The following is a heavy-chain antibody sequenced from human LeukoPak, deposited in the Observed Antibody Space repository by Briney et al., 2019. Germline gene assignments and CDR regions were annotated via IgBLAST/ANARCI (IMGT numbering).Heavy chain of an antibody. Sequence: PSETLSLTCTVSGGSISSGDYYWSWIRQPPGKGLEWIGYIYYSGSTYYNPSLKSRVTISVDTSKNQFSLKLSSVTAADTAVYYCARAPRMFGELNFDYWGQGTLVTVSS. CDR2: IYYSGST. CDR1: GGSISSGDYY. J-gene: IGHJ4*02. CDR3: ARAPRMFGELNFDY. V-gene: IGHV4-30-4*01. D-gene: IGHD3-10*02.